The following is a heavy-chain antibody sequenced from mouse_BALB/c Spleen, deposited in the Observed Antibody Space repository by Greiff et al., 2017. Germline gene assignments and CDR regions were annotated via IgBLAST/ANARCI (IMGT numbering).Heavy chain of an antibody. V-gene: IGHV1-5*01. Sequence: EVKLQESGTVLARPGASVKMSCKASGYTFTSYWMHWVKQRPGQGLEWIGAIYPGNSDTSYNQKFKGKAKLTAVTSTSTAYMELSSLTNEDSAVYYCTRGRSPHYYAMDYWGQGTSVTVSS. CDR3: TRGRSPHYYAMDY. J-gene: IGHJ4*01. CDR1: GYTFTSYW. CDR2: IYPGNSDT.